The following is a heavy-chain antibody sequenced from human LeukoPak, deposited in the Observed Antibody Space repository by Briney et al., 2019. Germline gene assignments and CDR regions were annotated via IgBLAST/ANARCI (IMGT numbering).Heavy chain of an antibody. J-gene: IGHJ4*02. Sequence: ASVKVSCKASGGTFSSYAISWVRQAPGQGLEWMGGIIPIFGTANYAQKFQGRVTITTDESTSTAYMELSSLRSEDTAVYYCASGSVYYYDSNGYYYFDYWGQGTLVTVSS. CDR1: GGTFSSYA. D-gene: IGHD3-22*01. CDR3: ASGSVYYYDSNGYYYFDY. CDR2: IIPIFGTA. V-gene: IGHV1-69*05.